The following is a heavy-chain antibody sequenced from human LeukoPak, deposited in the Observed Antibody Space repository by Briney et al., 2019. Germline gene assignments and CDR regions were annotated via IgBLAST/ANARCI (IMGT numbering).Heavy chain of an antibody. CDR2: IYTSGST. J-gene: IGHJ6*03. CDR3: ARGGYSSGWYGHYYYYYMDV. CDR1: GGSISSYY. Sequence: KPSETLSLTCTVSGGSISSYYWSWIRQPAGKGLEWIGRIYTSGSTNYNPSLKSRVTMSVDTSKNQFSLKLSSVTAADTAVYYCARGGYSSGWYGHYYYYYMDVWGKGTTVTVSS. V-gene: IGHV4-4*07. D-gene: IGHD6-19*01.